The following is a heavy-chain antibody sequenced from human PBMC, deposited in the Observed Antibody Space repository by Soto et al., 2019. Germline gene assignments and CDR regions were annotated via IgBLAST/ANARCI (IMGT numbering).Heavy chain of an antibody. Sequence: SVKVSCKASGYTFTSYAMHWVRQAPGQRLEWMGWINAGNGNTKYSQKFQGRVTITRDTSASTAYMELSSLRSEDTAVYYCARDKAGDIVATFVWFDPWGQGALVTVSS. CDR3: ARDKAGDIVATFVWFDP. D-gene: IGHD5-12*01. CDR2: INAGNGNT. CDR1: GYTFTSYA. V-gene: IGHV1-3*01. J-gene: IGHJ5*02.